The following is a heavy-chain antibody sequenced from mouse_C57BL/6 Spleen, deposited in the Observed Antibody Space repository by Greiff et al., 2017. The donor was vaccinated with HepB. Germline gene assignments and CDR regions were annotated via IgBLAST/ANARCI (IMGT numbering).Heavy chain of an antibody. Sequence: QVTLKVSGPGILQSSQTLSLTCSFSGFSLSTSGMGVSWIRQPSGKGLEWLAHIYWDDDKRYNPSLKSRLTISKATSRNQVFLKITSVDTADTATYYCARRAEGLAWFAYWGQGTLVTVSA. CDR2: IYWDDDK. D-gene: IGHD2-4*01. CDR1: GFSLSTSGMG. CDR3: ARRAEGLAWFAY. J-gene: IGHJ3*01. V-gene: IGHV8-12*01.